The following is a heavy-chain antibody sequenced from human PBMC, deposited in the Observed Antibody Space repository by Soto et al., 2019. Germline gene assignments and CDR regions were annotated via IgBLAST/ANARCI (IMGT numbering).Heavy chain of an antibody. CDR1: GGSISSGGYY. CDR2: IYYSGST. D-gene: IGHD2-2*01. Sequence: QVQLQESGPGLVKPSQTLSLTCTVSGGSISSGGYYWSWIRQHPGKGLEWIGYIYYSGSTYYNPSCKSRVTISVDTSKNQFSLKLSSVTAADTAVYYCAREGVGYCSSTSCYGMDVWGQGTTVTVSS. CDR3: AREGVGYCSSTSCYGMDV. J-gene: IGHJ6*02. V-gene: IGHV4-31*03.